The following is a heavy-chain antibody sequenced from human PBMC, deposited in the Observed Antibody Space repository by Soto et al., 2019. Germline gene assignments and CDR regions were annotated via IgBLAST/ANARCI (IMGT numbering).Heavy chain of an antibody. J-gene: IGHJ6*02. CDR2: ISPGGGST. V-gene: IGHV1-46*01. CDR3: ACSQDPAFIAPGNFFYYGMDV. CDR1: GYAFIKFY. D-gene: IGHD1-1*01. Sequence: GASVKVSCKSSGYAFIKFYIHWVRQAPGQGLEWMGIISPGGGSTNYAQNYQGRLTMTRDPSTTTIYMELSSLRSEDTAVYFCACSQDPAFIAPGNFFYYGMDVWGQGTSVTVSS.